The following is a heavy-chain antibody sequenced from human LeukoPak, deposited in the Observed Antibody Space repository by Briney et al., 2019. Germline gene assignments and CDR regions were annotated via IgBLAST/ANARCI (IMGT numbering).Heavy chain of an antibody. J-gene: IGHJ4*02. D-gene: IGHD5-18*01. CDR1: GYTFTGHY. V-gene: IGHV1-2*02. CDR3: ARDLELHTAMVRLGY. CDR2: INPNSGGT. Sequence: ASVKVSCKASGYTFTGHYIQWVRQAPGQGLEWMGWINPNSGGTNYAQNFQGRVTMTRDTSISTAYMELSRLRSDDTAVYWCARDLELHTAMVRLGYCGQGSLVTVSS.